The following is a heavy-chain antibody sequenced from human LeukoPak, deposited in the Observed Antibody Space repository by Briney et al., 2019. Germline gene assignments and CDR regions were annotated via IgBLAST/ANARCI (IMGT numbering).Heavy chain of an antibody. CDR1: GYTFTGYY. Sequence: ASVTVSCKASGYTFTGYYMHWVRQAPGQGLEWMGWINPNSGGTNYAQKFQGRVTMTRDTSISTAYMELSRLRSDDTAVYYCARGGYFDWLLPYYFDYWGQGTLVTVSS. CDR2: INPNSGGT. V-gene: IGHV1-2*02. J-gene: IGHJ4*02. CDR3: ARGGYFDWLLPYYFDY. D-gene: IGHD3-9*01.